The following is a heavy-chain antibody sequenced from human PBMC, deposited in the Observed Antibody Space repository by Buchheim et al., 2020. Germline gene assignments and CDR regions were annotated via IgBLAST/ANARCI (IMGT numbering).Heavy chain of an antibody. V-gene: IGHV3-13*04. Sequence: EVQLVESGGGLVQPGGSLSLSCAASGFTFSSYDMQWVRQVSGKGLEWVSAVGMAGDTHYSGSVRGRFTISRENAKNSVYLQMNNLRAGDTAVYYCARDPSGRGMDVWGQGTT. CDR1: GFTFSSYD. CDR2: VGMAGDT. CDR3: ARDPSGRGMDV. J-gene: IGHJ6*02.